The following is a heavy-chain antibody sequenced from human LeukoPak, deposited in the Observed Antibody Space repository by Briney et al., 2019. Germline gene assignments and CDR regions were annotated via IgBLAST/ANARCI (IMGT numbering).Heavy chain of an antibody. CDR1: GGSFSGYY. V-gene: IGHV4-34*01. D-gene: IGHD2-8*02. J-gene: IGHJ4*02. CDR2: INHSGST. CDR3: AGFNTVDY. Sequence: KPSETLSLTCAVYGGSFSGYYWGWIRQPPGKGLEWLGEINHSGSTNYNPSLQSRVTISVDTSKNQFSLKLSSVTAADTAVYYCAGFNTVDYWGQGTLVTVSS.